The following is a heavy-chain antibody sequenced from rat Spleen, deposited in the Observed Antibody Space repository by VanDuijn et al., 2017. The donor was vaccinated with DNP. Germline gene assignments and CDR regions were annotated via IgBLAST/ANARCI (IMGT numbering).Heavy chain of an antibody. CDR1: GFSVTSDS. CDR3: TRDYYSSSFVY. V-gene: IGHV2S30*01. D-gene: IGHD1-2*01. J-gene: IGHJ3*01. Sequence: QVQLKESGPGLVQPSETLSLTCTVSGFSVTSDSVSWVRQPSGKGPEWMGRMWYDGDTAYNSILKSRLSISRDTSKSQVFLKMNSLQTEDTAIYFCTRDYYSSSFVYWGQGTLVTVSS. CDR2: MWYDGDT.